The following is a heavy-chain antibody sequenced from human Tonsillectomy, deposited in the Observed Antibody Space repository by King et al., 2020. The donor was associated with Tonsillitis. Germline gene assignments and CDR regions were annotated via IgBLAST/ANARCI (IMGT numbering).Heavy chain of an antibody. CDR1: GFTVTNSY. D-gene: IGHD6-19*01. J-gene: IGHJ4*02. CDR3: ARGWEAVAANVFDY. CDR2: VYAGGNT. Sequence: VQLVESGGGLVQPGGSLRLSCAASGFTVTNSYMNWVRQTPGKGLEWVSVVYAGGNTYYADSVKGRFTVSRDNSDNTLYLQMNSLRAEDTAVYYCARGWEAVAANVFDYWGLGPLVTVSS. V-gene: IGHV3-66*01.